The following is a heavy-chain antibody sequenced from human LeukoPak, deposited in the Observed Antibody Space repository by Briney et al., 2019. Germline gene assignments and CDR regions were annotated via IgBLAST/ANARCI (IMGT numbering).Heavy chain of an antibody. CDR3: AKDRTSGSYDFDS. Sequence: GGSLRLSCAASGFTVSSNYMSWVRQAPGKGLEWVSVIYSGGSTYYADSVKGRFTISRDNSKNTLYLQMNSLRPEDTAIYYCAKDRTSGSYDFDSWGQGTLVTVSS. J-gene: IGHJ4*02. CDR1: GFTVSSNY. V-gene: IGHV3-53*01. CDR2: IYSGGST. D-gene: IGHD1-26*01.